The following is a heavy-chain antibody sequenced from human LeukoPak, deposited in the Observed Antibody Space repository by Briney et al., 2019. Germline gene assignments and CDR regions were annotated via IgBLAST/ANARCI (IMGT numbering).Heavy chain of an antibody. CDR1: GYSISSGYY. CDR2: IDHSGST. J-gene: IGHJ4*02. D-gene: IGHD1-26*01. Sequence: SETLSLTCTVSGYSISSGYYWGWIRQPPGKGLEWTGSIDHSGSTYYNPSLKSRVTISVDTSKNQFSLKLSSVTAADTAAYYCAREGATARDFDYWGQGTLVTVSS. V-gene: IGHV4-38-2*02. CDR3: AREGATARDFDY.